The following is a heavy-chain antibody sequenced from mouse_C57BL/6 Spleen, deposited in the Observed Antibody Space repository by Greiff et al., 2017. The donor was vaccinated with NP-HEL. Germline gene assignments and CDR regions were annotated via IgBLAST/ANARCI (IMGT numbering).Heavy chain of an antibody. V-gene: IGHV5-6*01. J-gene: IGHJ2*01. D-gene: IGHD1-1*01. CDR3: ARHGPHWDYGSSYVGYFDY. CDR1: GFTFSSYG. Sequence: EVQGVESGGDLVKPGGSLKLSCAASGFTFSSYGMSWVRQTPDKRLEWVATISSGGSYTYYPDSVKGRFTISRDNAKNTLYLQMSSLKSEDTAMYYCARHGPHWDYGSSYVGYFDYWGQGTTLTVAS. CDR2: ISSGGSYT.